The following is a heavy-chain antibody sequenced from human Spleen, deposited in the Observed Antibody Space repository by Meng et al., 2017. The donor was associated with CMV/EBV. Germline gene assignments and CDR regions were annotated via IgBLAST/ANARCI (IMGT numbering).Heavy chain of an antibody. CDR2: VSISADAT. CDR1: TFSSYA. D-gene: IGHD2-15*01. Sequence: TFSSYALSWVRQAPGKGLEWVSGVSISADATSYADSVKGRFSISRDNSKNTLYLQMNSLRAEDTAVYYCARDWERYCTAGSCYRGAYWGQGALVTVSS. V-gene: IGHV3-23*01. CDR3: ARDWERYCTAGSCYRGAY. J-gene: IGHJ4*02.